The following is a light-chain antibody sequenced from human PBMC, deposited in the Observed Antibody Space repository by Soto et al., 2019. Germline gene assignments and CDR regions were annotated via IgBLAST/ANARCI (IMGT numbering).Light chain of an antibody. CDR2: EAS. CDR3: TSYTSSSARV. CDR1: SSDVGGYDY. Sequence: QSALTQPASVSGSPGQSITISCTGTSSDVGGYDYVSWYQQHPGKAPKLIIYEASNRPSGISNRFSGSKSGNTASLTISGLQAEDEADYYCTSYTSSSARVFGTGTKVTV. V-gene: IGLV2-14*01. J-gene: IGLJ1*01.